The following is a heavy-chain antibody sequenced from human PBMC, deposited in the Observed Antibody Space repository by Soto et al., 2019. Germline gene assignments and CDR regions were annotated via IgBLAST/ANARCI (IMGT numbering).Heavy chain of an antibody. CDR3: ARGLYHKYGQDY. CDR2: INSDGTTT. V-gene: IGHV3-74*01. CDR1: GFTFSSYW. D-gene: IGHD2-2*01. Sequence: GGSLRLSCAASGFTFSSYWMHWVRQAPGKGLVWVSRINSDGTTTNFADSVKGRFTISRDNAQNTLFLQMNGRRAEDTAVYYCARGLYHKYGQDYWGRGTLVTVSS. J-gene: IGHJ4*02.